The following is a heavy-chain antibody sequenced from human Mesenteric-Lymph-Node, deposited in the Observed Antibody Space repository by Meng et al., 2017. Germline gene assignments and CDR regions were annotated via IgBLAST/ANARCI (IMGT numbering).Heavy chain of an antibody. D-gene: IGHD3-16*01. CDR3: AREQFGGARYNWFDP. Sequence: QVRRLRSGPGILKPSGTLSLTCTVSGASVDSGNYHWSWVRQPPGKGLECIGYTYSSRSTYYNPSLKSRVYMSVDTSKNQFSLTLNSVTAADTAVYYCAREQFGGARYNWFDPWGQGTLVTVSS. CDR2: TYSSRST. V-gene: IGHV4-30-4*01. CDR1: GASVDSGNYH. J-gene: IGHJ5*02.